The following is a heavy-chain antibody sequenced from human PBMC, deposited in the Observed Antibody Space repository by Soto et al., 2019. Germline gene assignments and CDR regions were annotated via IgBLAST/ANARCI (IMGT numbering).Heavy chain of an antibody. CDR2: INPSGGST. CDR3: VKGVVPAAIRRFLEWSPDYYFDY. V-gene: IGHV1-46*01. J-gene: IGHJ4*02. Sequence: QVQLVQSGAEVKKPGASVKVSCKASGYTFTSYYMHWVRQAPGQGLEWMGIINPSGGSTSYAQKFQGRVTMTRDTSTSTVYMELSSLRSEDTAVYYCVKGVVPAAIRRFLEWSPDYYFDYWGQGTLVTVSS. CDR1: GYTFTSYY. D-gene: IGHD2-2*02.